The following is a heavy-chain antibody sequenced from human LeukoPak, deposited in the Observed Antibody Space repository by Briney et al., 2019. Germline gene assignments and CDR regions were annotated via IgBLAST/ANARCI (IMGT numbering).Heavy chain of an antibody. V-gene: IGHV3-49*03. CDR1: GFTFGDYA. D-gene: IGHD5-18*01. J-gene: IGHJ3*02. Sequence: GGSLRLSCTASGFTFGDYAMSWFRQAPGKGLEWVGFIRIKTYGGTTEYVASVKGRFTISRDDYKSIAYLQMNSLKTEDTAVYYCTRVPGYSYGYETFDIWGQGTMVTVSS. CDR2: IRIKTYGGTT. CDR3: TRVPGYSYGYETFDI.